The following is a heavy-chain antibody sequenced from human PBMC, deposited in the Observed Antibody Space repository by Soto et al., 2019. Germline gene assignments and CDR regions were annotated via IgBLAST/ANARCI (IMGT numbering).Heavy chain of an antibody. CDR1: GFTVSSNY. CDR3: ARNGDSSDYRGWFDP. Sequence: GGSLRLSCVVSGFTVSSNYMSWVRQAPGKGLEWVSVIYSGGTTYYADSVKGRFTISRDNSKNTLYLQMNSLRAEDTAVYYCARNGDSSDYRGWFDPWGQGTLVTVSS. D-gene: IGHD3-22*01. V-gene: IGHV3-66*01. J-gene: IGHJ5*02. CDR2: IYSGGTT.